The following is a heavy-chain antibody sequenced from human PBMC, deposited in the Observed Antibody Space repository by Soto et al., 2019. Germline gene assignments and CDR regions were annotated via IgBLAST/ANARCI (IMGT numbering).Heavy chain of an antibody. CDR3: AKALGIAVAVGCDY. Sequence: EVQLLESGGGLVQPGGSLRLSCAASGFTFSSYAMSWVRQAPGKGLEWVSAISGSGGSTYYADSVKGRFTISRDNSKNALYLQMNSPRAEDTAVYYCAKALGIAVAVGCDYWGQGTLVTVSS. J-gene: IGHJ4*02. CDR1: GFTFSSYA. CDR2: ISGSGGST. D-gene: IGHD6-19*01. V-gene: IGHV3-23*01.